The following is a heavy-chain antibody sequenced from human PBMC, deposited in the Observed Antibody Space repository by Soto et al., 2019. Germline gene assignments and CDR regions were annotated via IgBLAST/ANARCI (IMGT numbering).Heavy chain of an antibody. Sequence: EVQLLESGGGLVQPGGSLRLSCAASGFTFSSYAMSWVRQAPGKGLEWVSAISGSGGSTYYADSVKGRFTISRDNSKNPLYLQKNSLRAEDTAVDYCAKDYSSSWAYYFDYGGQGTLVTVSS. D-gene: IGHD6-13*01. V-gene: IGHV3-23*01. CDR2: ISGSGGST. CDR3: AKDYSSSWAYYFDY. J-gene: IGHJ4*02. CDR1: GFTFSSYA.